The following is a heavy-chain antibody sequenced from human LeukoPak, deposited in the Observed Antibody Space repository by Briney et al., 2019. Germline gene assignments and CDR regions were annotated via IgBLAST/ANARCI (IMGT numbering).Heavy chain of an antibody. CDR2: IYASGDF. CDR3: ARGWAPRGQKSCFDY. V-gene: IGHV4-4*07. D-gene: IGHD1-26*01. CDR1: GGSISPYY. J-gene: IGHJ4*02. Sequence: SETLSLTCTVSGGSISPYYWTWIRQSAGKGLEWLGRIYASGDFNYNPFLKTRVTMSVDTSKNQFSLNLNSATAADTAVYYCARGWAPRGQKSCFDYWGRGTLVIVSS.